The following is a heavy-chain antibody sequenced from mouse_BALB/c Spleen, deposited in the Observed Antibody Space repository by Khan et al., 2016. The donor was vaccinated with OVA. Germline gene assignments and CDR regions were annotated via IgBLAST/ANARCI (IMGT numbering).Heavy chain of an antibody. CDR3: ARQPYDHYYVIDY. J-gene: IGHJ4*01. V-gene: IGHV2-6-1*01. CDR2: IWSDGST. CDR1: GFSLTSYG. Sequence: QVQLKESGPGLVAPSQSLSITCTISGFSLTSYGVHWLRQPPGKGLEWLVVIWSDGSTAYNSALKSRLSISKDNSKSQVFLKMNSLQTDDTAMYYCARQPYDHYYVIDYWGQGTSVTVSS. D-gene: IGHD1-1*01.